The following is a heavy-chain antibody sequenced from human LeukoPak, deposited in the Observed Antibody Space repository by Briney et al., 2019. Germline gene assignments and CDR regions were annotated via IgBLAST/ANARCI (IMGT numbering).Heavy chain of an antibody. Sequence: PSETLSLTCTVSGDSISSYYWSWIRQPSGKGLEWIGYIYYSGSTNYNPSLKSRVTISVDTSKNQFSLKLSSVTAADTAVYYCARSDGYSYGLSDYWGQGTLVTVSS. CDR1: GDSISSYY. J-gene: IGHJ4*02. D-gene: IGHD5-18*01. CDR2: IYYSGST. CDR3: ARSDGYSYGLSDY. V-gene: IGHV4-59*08.